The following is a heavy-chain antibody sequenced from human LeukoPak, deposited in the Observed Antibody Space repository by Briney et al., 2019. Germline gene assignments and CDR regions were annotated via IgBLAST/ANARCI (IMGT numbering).Heavy chain of an antibody. Sequence: GGSLRLSCAASGLTFSGYWMHWVRQAPGKGLVWASRINGDGSSTTYADSVKGRFTISRDNAKNSLYLQMNSLRAEDTGVYYCAKGAAGGGGVTNYYYYYMDVWGKGTSVTVSS. CDR3: AKGAAGGGGVTNYYYYYMDV. V-gene: IGHV3-74*01. CDR1: GLTFSGYW. D-gene: IGHD3-3*01. J-gene: IGHJ6*03. CDR2: INGDGSST.